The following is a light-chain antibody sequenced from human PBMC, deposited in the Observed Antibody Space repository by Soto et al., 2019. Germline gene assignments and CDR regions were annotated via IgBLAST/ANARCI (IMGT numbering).Light chain of an antibody. J-gene: IGKJ1*01. CDR1: QSLLPSNGHTY. CDR3: MQALQPPRT. V-gene: IGKV2-28*01. CDR2: VGS. Sequence: DIVMTQSPRSLPGTPGEPASISCRSSQSLLPSNGHTYLYWYLQKPGQSPQLLIYVGSKRASGVPDRVSGSESGTDFTLKISRVEAEDVGVYCCMQALQPPRTFGQGTKVEIK.